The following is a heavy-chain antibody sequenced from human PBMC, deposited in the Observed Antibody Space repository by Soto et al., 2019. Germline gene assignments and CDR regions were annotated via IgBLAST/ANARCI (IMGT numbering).Heavy chain of an antibody. V-gene: IGHV3-48*01. CDR1: GFTFSDYN. CDR2: ISSRNRTI. Sequence: EVQLVESGGGLVQPGGSLRLSCAAAGFTFSDYNMNWVHQAPGKGLEWVSYISSRNRTIYYGDSVKGRFTISRDNAKNSLYLQMSSLRAEDTAIYYCARDKFLWLASSPGYFNLWGRGTLVTVSS. D-gene: IGHD6-19*01. CDR3: ARDKFLWLASSPGYFNL. J-gene: IGHJ2*01.